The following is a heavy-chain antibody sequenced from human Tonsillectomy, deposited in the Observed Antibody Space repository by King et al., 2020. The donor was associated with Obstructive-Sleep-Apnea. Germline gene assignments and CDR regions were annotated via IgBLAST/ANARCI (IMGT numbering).Heavy chain of an antibody. Sequence: QLQESGPGLVKPSQTLSLTCTVSGGSISSGDYYWIWIRQPPGKGLEWIGYIYYSGSTYYNPSLKSRVTISVDTSKNQFSLKLSSVTAADTAVYYCARDNGSGRRGIYFDYWGQGTLVTVSS. V-gene: IGHV4-30-4*01. D-gene: IGHD3-10*01. CDR3: ARDNGSGRRGIYFDY. CDR1: GGSISSGDYY. J-gene: IGHJ4*02. CDR2: IYYSGST.